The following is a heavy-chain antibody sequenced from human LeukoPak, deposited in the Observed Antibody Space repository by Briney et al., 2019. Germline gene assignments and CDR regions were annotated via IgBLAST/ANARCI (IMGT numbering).Heavy chain of an antibody. V-gene: IGHV4-39*07. D-gene: IGHD5-18*01. CDR1: GGSISSGAHY. CDR2: IDHSGNT. CDR3: ARGQMDTRMFDLKVYFDP. J-gene: IGHJ5*02. Sequence: SETLSLTCAVSGGSISSGAHYWGWIRQPPGKGLEWIGEIDHSGNTNYNPSLKSRVTISVDTSKSQFSLRLRSVTAADTAVYYCARGQMDTRMFDLKVYFDPWGQGTLVTVSS.